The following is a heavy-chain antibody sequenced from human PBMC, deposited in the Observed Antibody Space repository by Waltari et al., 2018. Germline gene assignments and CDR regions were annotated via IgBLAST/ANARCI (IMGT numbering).Heavy chain of an antibody. CDR3: VRSIDY. J-gene: IGHJ4*02. CDR1: GFIFSNFW. V-gene: IGHV3-7*01. CDR2: INGDGSAR. Sequence: EVQLVESGGGWVQPGGSLTLSCTTSGFIFSNFWMAWGRQAPGQGAEWVANINGDGSARFYVDSVKGRFTISRDNAKSSLYLQMNSLRVDDAAVYYCVRSIDYWGQGTLVTVSS.